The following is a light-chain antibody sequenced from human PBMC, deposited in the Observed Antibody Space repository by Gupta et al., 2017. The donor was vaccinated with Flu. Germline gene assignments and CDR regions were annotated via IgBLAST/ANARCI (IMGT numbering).Light chain of an antibody. J-gene: IGKJ1*01. V-gene: IGKV1-5*03. CDR2: KAS. CDR3: QQDNSYPWT. CDR1: QSISSW. Sequence: DIQMTQSPSTLSANVGDRVTIACRASQSISSWLAWYQQKPGKAPNLLIYKASNLQSGIPSRFSGSGSGTEFTLTISSLQPDDFATYYCQQDNSYPWTFGQGTKVEV.